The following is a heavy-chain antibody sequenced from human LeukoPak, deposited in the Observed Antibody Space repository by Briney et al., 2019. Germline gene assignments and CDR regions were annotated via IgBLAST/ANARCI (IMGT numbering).Heavy chain of an antibody. CDR1: GYTFTSYD. Sequence: ASVKVSCKASGYTFTSYDINWVRQAPGQGLEWMGWMNPNSGNTGYAQKFQGRVTMTRNTSISTAYMELSSLRSEDTAVYYCARVTSRSGGSSPWNYWGQGTLVTVSS. CDR2: MNPNSGNT. J-gene: IGHJ4*02. D-gene: IGHD2-15*01. V-gene: IGHV1-8*01. CDR3: ARVTSRSGGSSPWNY.